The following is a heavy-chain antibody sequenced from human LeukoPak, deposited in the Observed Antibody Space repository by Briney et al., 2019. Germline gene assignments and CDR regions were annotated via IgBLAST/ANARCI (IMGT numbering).Heavy chain of an antibody. CDR1: GGTFSSFA. V-gene: IGHV1-69*04. Sequence: SVKVSCKASGGTFSSFAISWVRQAPGQGLEWMGRIIPILGIANYAQKFQGRVTITADKSTSTAYMELSSLRSEDTAVYYCATLLVRGVTNWFDPWGQGTLVTVSS. CDR2: IIPILGIA. J-gene: IGHJ5*02. D-gene: IGHD3-10*01. CDR3: ATLLVRGVTNWFDP.